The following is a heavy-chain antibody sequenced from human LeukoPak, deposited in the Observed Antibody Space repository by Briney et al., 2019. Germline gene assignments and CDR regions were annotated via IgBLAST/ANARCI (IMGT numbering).Heavy chain of an antibody. V-gene: IGHV3-15*01. CDR3: TTYDSSGYYSRY. J-gene: IGHJ4*02. CDR1: GFTFSNAW. Sequence: GGSLRLSCAASGFTFSNAWMSWVRRAPGKGLEWVGRIKSKSAGGTADYGAPVRGRFSISRDDSKNTLYLQMNSLKTEDTAVYYCTTYDSSGYYSRYWGQATLLTVSS. CDR2: IKSKSAGGTA. D-gene: IGHD3-22*01.